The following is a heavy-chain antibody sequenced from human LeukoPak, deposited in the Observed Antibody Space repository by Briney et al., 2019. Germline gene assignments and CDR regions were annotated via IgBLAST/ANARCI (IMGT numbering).Heavy chain of an antibody. V-gene: IGHV4-4*09. D-gene: IGHD3-3*01. CDR3: ARHPAGSFLEWFFDY. J-gene: IGHJ4*02. CDR1: GGSISSYY. Sequence: PSQTLSLTCTVSGGSISSYYWSWIRQPPGKGLEWIGYIYTSGSTNYNPSLKSRVTISVDTSKNQFSLKLSSVTAADTAVYYCARHPAGSFLEWFFDYWGQGTLVTVSS. CDR2: IYTSGST.